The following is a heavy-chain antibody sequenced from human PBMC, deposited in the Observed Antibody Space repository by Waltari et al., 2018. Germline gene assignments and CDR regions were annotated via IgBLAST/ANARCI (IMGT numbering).Heavy chain of an antibody. V-gene: IGHV1-18*01. CDR3: ARDGPFLYYDSSGSKYFQH. CDR2: ISAYNGNT. J-gene: IGHJ1*01. D-gene: IGHD3-22*01. Sequence: QVQLVQSGAEVKKPGASVKVSCKASGSTFTSYGISWVRRAPGQGLEWLGWISAYNGNTNYAQKLQGRVTMTTDTSTSTAYMELRSLRSDDTAVYYCARDGPFLYYDSSGSKYFQHWGQGTLVTVSS. CDR1: GSTFTSYG.